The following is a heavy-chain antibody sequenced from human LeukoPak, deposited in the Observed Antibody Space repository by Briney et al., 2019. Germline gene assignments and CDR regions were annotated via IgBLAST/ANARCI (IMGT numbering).Heavy chain of an antibody. D-gene: IGHD3-22*01. CDR2: IYYSGST. CDR3: ARGKDYYDSLGD. V-gene: IGHV4-39*07. CDR1: GGSISSSSYY. J-gene: IGHJ4*02. Sequence: PSETLSLTCTVSGGSISSSSYYWGWIRQPPGKGLEWIGSIYYSGSTYYNPSLKSRVTISVDTSKNQFSLKLSSVTAADTAVYYCARGKDYYDSLGDWGQGTLVTVSS.